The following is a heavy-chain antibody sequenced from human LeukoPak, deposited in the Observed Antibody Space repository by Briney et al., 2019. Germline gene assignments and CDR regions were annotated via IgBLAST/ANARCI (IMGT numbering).Heavy chain of an antibody. CDR2: IRDDGSNK. CDR3: AKDSRYDFWSGTHFDY. CDR1: GFTFSSYG. J-gene: IGHJ4*02. V-gene: IGHV3-30*02. D-gene: IGHD3-3*01. Sequence: GGSLRLSCAASGFTFSSYGMHWVRQAPGKGLEWVAFIRDDGSNKYYADSVKGRFTISRDNSKNTLYLQMNSLRAEDTAVYYCAKDSRYDFWSGTHFDYWGQGTLVTVSS.